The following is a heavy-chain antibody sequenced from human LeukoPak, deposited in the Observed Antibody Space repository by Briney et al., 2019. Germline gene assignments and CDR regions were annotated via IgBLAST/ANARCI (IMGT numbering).Heavy chain of an antibody. Sequence: GGSLRLSCAASGFTFSSYSMNWVRQAPGKGLEWVSSISSSSSYIYYADSVKGRFTISRDNAKNSLYLQMNSLRAEDTAVYYCARGGYGDEGAFDIWGQGTMVTVSS. J-gene: IGHJ3*02. D-gene: IGHD4-17*01. CDR3: ARGGYGDEGAFDI. CDR1: GFTFSSYS. CDR2: ISSSSSYI. V-gene: IGHV3-21*01.